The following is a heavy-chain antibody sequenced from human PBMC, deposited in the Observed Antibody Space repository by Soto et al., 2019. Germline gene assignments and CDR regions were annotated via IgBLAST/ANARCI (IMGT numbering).Heavy chain of an antibody. CDR3: ASRDPGTSVDY. Sequence: SETLSLTCAVSGGSFISNNWWTCVRQPPGQGLEWIGEIYRTGSTNYNPSLKSRVTISLDKSENQFSLKVTSLTAADTAVYYCASRDPGTSVDYWGQGTLVTVS. CDR2: IYRTGST. J-gene: IGHJ4*02. V-gene: IGHV4-4*02. CDR1: GGSFISNNW. D-gene: IGHD1-7*01.